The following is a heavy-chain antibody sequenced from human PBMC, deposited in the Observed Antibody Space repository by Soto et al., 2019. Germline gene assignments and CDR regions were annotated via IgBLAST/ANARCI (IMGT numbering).Heavy chain of an antibody. J-gene: IGHJ5*02. CDR3: ARIVLDYDSSGTRAWFDP. V-gene: IGHV2-70*11. Sequence: SGPTLVNATQTLTLTCTFSGFSLSTSGMCVSRISQPPGKALEWLARIDWDDDKYYSTSLKTRLTISKDTSKNQVVLTMTNMDPVDTATYYCARIVLDYDSSGTRAWFDPWGQGTLVTVS. CDR2: IDWDDDK. D-gene: IGHD3-22*01. CDR1: GFSLSTSGMC.